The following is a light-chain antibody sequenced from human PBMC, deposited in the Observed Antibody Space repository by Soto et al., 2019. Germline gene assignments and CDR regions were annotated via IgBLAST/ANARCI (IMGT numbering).Light chain of an antibody. Sequence: DIQMTQSPSILSGSVGDRVTITCRASQSISSWLAWYQQKPGKAPNLLIHKASHLESGVPSRFSGSGSGTEFTLTISSLQPGDFATYYCQHYNTYPWTFGQGTKVDIK. CDR3: QHYNTYPWT. CDR1: QSISSW. V-gene: IGKV1-5*03. J-gene: IGKJ1*01. CDR2: KAS.